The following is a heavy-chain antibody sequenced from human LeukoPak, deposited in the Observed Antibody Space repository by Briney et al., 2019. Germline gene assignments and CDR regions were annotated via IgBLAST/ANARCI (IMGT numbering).Heavy chain of an antibody. J-gene: IGHJ5*02. CDR1: GYTFTSYY. D-gene: IGHD6-19*01. CDR2: INPSGGST. V-gene: IGHV1-46*01. CDR3: AREPNNIAVAGTSGFDP. Sequence: ASVKVSCKASGYTFTSYYMHWVRLAPGQGLEWMGIINPSGGSTSYAQKFQGRVTMTRDTSTSTVYMELSSLRSEDTAVYYCAREPNNIAVAGTSGFDPWGQGTLVTVSS.